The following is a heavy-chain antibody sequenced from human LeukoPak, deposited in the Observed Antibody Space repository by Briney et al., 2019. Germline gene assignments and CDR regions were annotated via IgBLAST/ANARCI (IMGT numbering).Heavy chain of an antibody. CDR2: ISSSSSYI. J-gene: IGHJ6*02. V-gene: IGHV3-21*01. CDR3: ARDQGLRFFGPYHPYGMDV. CDR1: GFTFSSYA. Sequence: GGSLRLSCAASGFTFSSYAMSWVRQAPGKGLEWVSSISSSSSYIYYADSVKGRFTISRDNAKNSLYLQMNSLRAEDTAVYYCARDQGLRFFGPYHPYGMDVWGQGTTVTVSS. D-gene: IGHD3-3*01.